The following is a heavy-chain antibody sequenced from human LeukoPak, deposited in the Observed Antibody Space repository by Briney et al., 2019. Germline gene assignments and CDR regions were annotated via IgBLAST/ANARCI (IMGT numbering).Heavy chain of an antibody. D-gene: IGHD3-3*01. Sequence: SETLSLTCTVSGGSISSYYWSWIRQPPGKGLEWIGYMYYSGSTNYNPSLKSRVTISVDTSKNQFSLKLSSVTAADTAVYYCARSSSGVTIFGVVIPHFDYWGQGTLVTVSS. CDR2: MYYSGST. V-gene: IGHV4-59*01. CDR1: GGSISSYY. CDR3: ARSSSGVTIFGVVIPHFDY. J-gene: IGHJ4*02.